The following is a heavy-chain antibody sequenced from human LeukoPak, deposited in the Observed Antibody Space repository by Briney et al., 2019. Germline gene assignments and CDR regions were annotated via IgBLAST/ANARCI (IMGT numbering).Heavy chain of an antibody. CDR1: GFTFPSYA. Sequence: GGSLRLSCAACGFTFPSYARSWARQAPGKGLEWVSAISGSGGSTYYADSVKGRFTISRDNSKNTLYLQMNSLRAEDTAVYYCAQDLYYYDGRGLDYGGQGTLVTVSS. CDR3: AQDLYYYDGRGLDY. D-gene: IGHD3-22*01. CDR2: ISGSGGST. J-gene: IGHJ4*02. V-gene: IGHV3-23*01.